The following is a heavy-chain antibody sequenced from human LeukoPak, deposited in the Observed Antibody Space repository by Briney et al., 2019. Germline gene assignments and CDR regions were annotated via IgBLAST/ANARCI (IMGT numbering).Heavy chain of an antibody. CDR1: GFTFDDYA. D-gene: IGHD6-19*01. J-gene: IGHJ4*02. Sequence: PGGSLRLSCAASGFTFDDYAMHWVRQAPGKGLEWVSGISWNSGSIGYADSVKGRFIISRGNAKNSLYLQMNSLRAEDTALYYCAKDRGQWLDFWGQGTLVTVSS. V-gene: IGHV3-9*01. CDR2: ISWNSGSI. CDR3: AKDRGQWLDF.